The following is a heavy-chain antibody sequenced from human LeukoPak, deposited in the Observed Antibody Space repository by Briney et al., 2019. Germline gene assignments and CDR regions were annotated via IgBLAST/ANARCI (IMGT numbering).Heavy chain of an antibody. CDR3: ARRNGLSAARGDFDY. D-gene: IGHD6-6*01. CDR1: GGSISGSFYY. CDR2: ISYSATT. J-gene: IGHJ4*02. Sequence: SETLSLTCTVSGGSISGSFYYWGWIRQLPGKGLEWIGTISYSATTYYNPSLKSRITISIDTSKNEFSLKLNSVIAADTAVYYCARRNGLSAARGDFDYWGQGTLVTVSS. V-gene: IGHV4-39*01.